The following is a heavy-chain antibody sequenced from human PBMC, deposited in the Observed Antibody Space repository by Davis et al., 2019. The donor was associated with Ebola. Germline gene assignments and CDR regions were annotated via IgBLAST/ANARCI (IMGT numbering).Heavy chain of an antibody. CDR3: ARLTTSGWLDP. Sequence: GESLKISCVVSGFTFTAYTMTWVRQAPGRGLEWVSSISSTGVYIYYADSLKGRFTISRDNTKNSLYLQMNSLRAEDTAVYYCARLTTSGWLDPWGQGTLVTVSS. CDR1: GFTFTAYT. J-gene: IGHJ5*02. D-gene: IGHD3-22*01. V-gene: IGHV3-21*01. CDR2: ISSTGVYI.